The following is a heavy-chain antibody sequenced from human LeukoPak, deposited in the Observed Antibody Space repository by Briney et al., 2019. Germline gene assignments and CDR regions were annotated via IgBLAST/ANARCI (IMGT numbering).Heavy chain of an antibody. D-gene: IGHD3-22*01. Sequence: GGSLRLSCAASGFTVSSNYMNWVRQAPGKGLEWVSVINSGGNAYYADSVEGRFTISRDNSKNMLYLQMNSLRAEDTAVYYCARSQGGTMSLRHFDLWGRGTLVTVSS. CDR2: INSGGNA. V-gene: IGHV3-53*01. CDR1: GFTVSSNY. J-gene: IGHJ2*01. CDR3: ARSQGGTMSLRHFDL.